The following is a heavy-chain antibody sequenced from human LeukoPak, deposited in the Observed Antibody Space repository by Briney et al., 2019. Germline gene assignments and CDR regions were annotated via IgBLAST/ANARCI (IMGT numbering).Heavy chain of an antibody. J-gene: IGHJ6*03. Sequence: PSXTLSLTCTVSGGSISSSSYYWGWIRQPPGKGLEWIGSIYYSGSTYYNPSLKSRVTISVDTSKNQFSLKLSSVTAADTAVYYCARRVPAAGSYYYYYYMDVWGKGTTVTVSS. CDR1: GGSISSSSYY. V-gene: IGHV4-39*01. D-gene: IGHD2-2*01. CDR2: IYYSGST. CDR3: ARRVPAAGSYYYYYYMDV.